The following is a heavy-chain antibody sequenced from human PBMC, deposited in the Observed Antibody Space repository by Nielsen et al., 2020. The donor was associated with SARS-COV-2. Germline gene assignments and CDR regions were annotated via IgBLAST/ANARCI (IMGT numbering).Heavy chain of an antibody. D-gene: IGHD2-15*01. CDR3: ARAGGGGSLRSHYYYYGMDV. V-gene: IGHV1-46*01. CDR1: GYTFTSYY. Sequence: ASVKVCCKASGYTFTSYYMHWVRQAPGQGLEWMGIINPSGGSTSYAQKFQGRVTMTRDTSTSTAYMELSSLRSEDTAVYYCARAGGGGSLRSHYYYYGMDVWGQGTTVTVSS. CDR2: INPSGGST. J-gene: IGHJ6*02.